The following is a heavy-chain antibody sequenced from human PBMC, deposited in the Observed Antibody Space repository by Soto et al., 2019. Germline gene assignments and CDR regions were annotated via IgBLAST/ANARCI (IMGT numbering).Heavy chain of an antibody. CDR3: ARGLIAVAGTSFDY. Sequence: XSRKVSFKASGGTFSSYALSWVRQAPGQGLEWMGGIIPIFGTANYAQKFQGRVTITADESTSTAYMELSSLRSEDTAVYYCARGLIAVAGTSFDYWGQGTLVTVSS. D-gene: IGHD6-19*01. CDR2: IIPIFGTA. J-gene: IGHJ4*02. CDR1: GGTFSSYA. V-gene: IGHV1-69*13.